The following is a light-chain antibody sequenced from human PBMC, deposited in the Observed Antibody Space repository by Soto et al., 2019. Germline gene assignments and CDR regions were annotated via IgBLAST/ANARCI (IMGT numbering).Light chain of an antibody. V-gene: IGLV2-14*01. Sequence: QSVLTQPASVSGSPGQSITISCTGTSSDVGDYIFVSWYQQHPGKAPKLIIYEVSNRPSGVSNRFSGSKSDNTASLTISGLQPEDEADYYCNSYTRSSPYVFGTGNKVTV. CDR1: SSDVGDYIF. CDR3: NSYTRSSPYV. J-gene: IGLJ1*01. CDR2: EVS.